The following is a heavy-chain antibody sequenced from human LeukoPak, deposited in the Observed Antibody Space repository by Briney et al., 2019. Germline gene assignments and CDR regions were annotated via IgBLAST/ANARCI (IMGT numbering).Heavy chain of an antibody. Sequence: ASVTVSCKASGYTFTSYYMHWVRQAPGQGLEWMGIINPSGGSTSYAQKLQGRVTMTRDTSTSTVYMELSSLRSEDTAVYYCARTRGYSSGWYRGFDYWGQGTLVTVSS. J-gene: IGHJ4*02. CDR3: ARTRGYSSGWYRGFDY. CDR2: INPSGGST. D-gene: IGHD6-19*01. CDR1: GYTFTSYY. V-gene: IGHV1-46*01.